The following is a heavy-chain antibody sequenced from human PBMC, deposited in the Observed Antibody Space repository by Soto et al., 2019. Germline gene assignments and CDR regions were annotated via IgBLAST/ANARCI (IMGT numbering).Heavy chain of an antibody. Sequence: PSETLSLTCTVSGGSVTSGGYYWNWIRQHPGGGLEWIGYIYYSGSIYYKPSLKSRITISVHTSQNQFSLKLSSVTAADTAVYYCATGDASSRDYFGYWGHGTLVTVSS. D-gene: IGHD3-10*01. CDR2: IYYSGSI. CDR3: ATGDASSRDYFGY. J-gene: IGHJ4*01. CDR1: GGSVTSGGYY. V-gene: IGHV4-31*03.